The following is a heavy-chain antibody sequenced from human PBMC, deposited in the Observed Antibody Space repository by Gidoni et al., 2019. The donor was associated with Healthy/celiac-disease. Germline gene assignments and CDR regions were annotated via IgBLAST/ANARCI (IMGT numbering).Heavy chain of an antibody. CDR3: ARGRPSCYCSGGSCYLDS. Sequence: QVQLQQWGAGLLKPSEPLSLTCAVYGGSFSGYDWRWIRQPPGKGLEWIGEINHSGSTNDTPSLKVRVAISVDTSKNQFSLTLSSVPASDTAVYYCARGRPSCYCSGGSCYLDSWGQGTLVTFSS. CDR1: GGSFSGYD. D-gene: IGHD2-15*01. J-gene: IGHJ4*02. CDR2: INHSGST. V-gene: IGHV4-34*01.